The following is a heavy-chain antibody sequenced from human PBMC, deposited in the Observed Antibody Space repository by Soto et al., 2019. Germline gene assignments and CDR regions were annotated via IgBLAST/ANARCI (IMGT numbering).Heavy chain of an antibody. CDR2: IIPIFGTA. CDR1: GGTFSSYA. CDR3: ARGEERIIAVAGLYFDY. Sequence: QVQLVQSGAEVKKPGSSVKVSCKASGGTFSSYAISWVRQAHGQGLEWMGGIIPIFGTANYAQKFQGRVTITADESTSTAYMELSSLRSEDTAVYYCARGEERIIAVAGLYFDYWGQGTLVSVSS. J-gene: IGHJ4*02. D-gene: IGHD6-19*01. V-gene: IGHV1-69*01.